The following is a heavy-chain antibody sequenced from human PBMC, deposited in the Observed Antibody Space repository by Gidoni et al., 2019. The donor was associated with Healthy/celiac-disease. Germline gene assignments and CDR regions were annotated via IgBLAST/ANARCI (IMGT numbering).Heavy chain of an antibody. J-gene: IGHJ4*02. CDR2: ISGSCGST. CDR1: GLPFSSYA. V-gene: IGHV3-23*01. CDR3: AKGAAVAPGTDFDY. D-gene: IGHD6-19*01. Sequence: EVQLLASGGGLVPPGGSLRLSCAASGLPFSSYARRWVRQAPGKGLAWVSAISGSCGSTYYADSVKGRFTISRDNSKNTLYLQMNSLRAEDTAVYYCAKGAAVAPGTDFDYWGQGTLVTVSS.